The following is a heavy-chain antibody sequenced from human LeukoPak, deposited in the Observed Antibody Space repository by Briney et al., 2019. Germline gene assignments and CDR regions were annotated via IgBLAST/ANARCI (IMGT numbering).Heavy chain of an antibody. CDR3: ARAKNELEEGDY. CDR2: IYYSGST. Sequence: SETLSLTCSVSGGSISSYYRSWIRQPPGKGLEWIGYIYYSGSTNYNPSLKSRVTISVDTSKNQFSLKLSSVTAADTAVYYCARAKNELEEGDYWGQGTLVTVSS. CDR1: GGSISSYY. V-gene: IGHV4-59*01. D-gene: IGHD1-1*01. J-gene: IGHJ4*02.